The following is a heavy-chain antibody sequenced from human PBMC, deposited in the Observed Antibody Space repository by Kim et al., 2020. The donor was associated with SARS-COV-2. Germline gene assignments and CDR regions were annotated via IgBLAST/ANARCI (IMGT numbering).Heavy chain of an antibody. CDR1: SASITPSY. D-gene: IGHD6-25*01. J-gene: IGHJ5*02. CDR2: VYYSGRN. Sequence: SETLSLTCTVSSASITPSYWSWIRQPPGKGLEWIGDVYYSGRNDYNPSLKSRLTISVDTSKSQFSLNMRTVTAADTAVYYCASGRGWSGRIWFDPWGQG. V-gene: IGHV4-59*01. CDR3: ASGRGWSGRIWFDP.